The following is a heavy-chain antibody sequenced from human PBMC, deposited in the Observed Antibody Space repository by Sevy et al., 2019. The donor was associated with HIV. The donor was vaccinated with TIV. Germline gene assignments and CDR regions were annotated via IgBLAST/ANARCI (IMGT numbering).Heavy chain of an antibody. D-gene: IGHD3-22*01. CDR3: ARGGYYDTSGYSSHYFDY. CDR2: LYHDGST. V-gene: IGHV4-38-2*01. Sequence: SETLSLTCAVSGYSINSGYYWGWIRQPPGKGLEWIGSLYHDGSTSFKPSLKSRVTISVDTSKNQFSLKLTSVTAADTAVYYCARGGYYDTSGYSSHYFDYWGQGTLVTVSS. J-gene: IGHJ4*02. CDR1: GYSINSGYY.